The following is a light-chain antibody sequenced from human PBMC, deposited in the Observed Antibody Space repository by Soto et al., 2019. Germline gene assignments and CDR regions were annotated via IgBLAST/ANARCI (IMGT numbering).Light chain of an antibody. CDR1: QSVSVY. J-gene: IGKJ1*01. Sequence: EIVMMQSQATLSLSGGERATLSCRASQSVSVYLAWYQQNPGQAPRLLIYDASNRATGIPARFSGGGSGTEFTLTISSLQSEYFAVYYCQHNNSWCMVGQGTKVDI. V-gene: IGKV3-15*01. CDR3: QHNNSWCM. CDR2: DAS.